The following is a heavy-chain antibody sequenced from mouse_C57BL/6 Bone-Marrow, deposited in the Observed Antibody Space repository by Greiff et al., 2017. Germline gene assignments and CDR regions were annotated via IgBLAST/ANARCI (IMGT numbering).Heavy chain of an antibody. V-gene: IGHV1-15*01. CDR1: GYTFTDYE. D-gene: IGHD1-1*01. CDR2: IDPETGGT. Sequence: VQLQQSGAELVRPGASVTLSCKASGYTFTDYEMHWVKQTPVHGLEWIGAIDPETGGTAYNQKFKGKAILTADKSSSTAYMELRSLPSEDSAVYYCTRRHYYSSRPWFAYWGQGTLVTVSA. J-gene: IGHJ3*01. CDR3: TRRHYYSSRPWFAY.